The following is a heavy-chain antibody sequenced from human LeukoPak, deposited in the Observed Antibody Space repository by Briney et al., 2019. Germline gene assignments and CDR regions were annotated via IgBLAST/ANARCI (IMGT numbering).Heavy chain of an antibody. Sequence: SETLSLTCTVSGYSISSGYYWGWIRQPPGKGLEWIGSIYHSGSTYYNPSLKSRVTISVDTSKNQLSLKLSSVTAADTAVYYCARVGSYQHYYMDVWGKGTTVTVSS. J-gene: IGHJ6*03. CDR3: ARVGSYQHYYMDV. V-gene: IGHV4-38-2*02. CDR1: GYSISSGYY. CDR2: IYHSGST. D-gene: IGHD2-2*01.